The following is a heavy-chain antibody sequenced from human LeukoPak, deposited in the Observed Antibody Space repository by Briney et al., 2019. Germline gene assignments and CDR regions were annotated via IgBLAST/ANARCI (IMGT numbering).Heavy chain of an antibody. D-gene: IGHD3-10*01. CDR1: GGSISSYY. Sequence: SETPSLTCTVSGGSISSYYWSWIRQPPGKGLEWIGYIFYSGSTNYNPSLKSRVTISVDTSKDQFSLKLSSVTAADTAVYYCTRDGWFGALGWFDPWGQGTLVTVSS. V-gene: IGHV4-59*01. J-gene: IGHJ5*02. CDR3: TRDGWFGALGWFDP. CDR2: IFYSGST.